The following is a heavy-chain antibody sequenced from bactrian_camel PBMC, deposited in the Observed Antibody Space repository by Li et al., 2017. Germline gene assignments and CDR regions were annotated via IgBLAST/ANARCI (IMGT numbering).Heavy chain of an antibody. CDR1: TYTKSRYC. D-gene: IGHD4*01. Sequence: HVQLVESGGDLVQPGGSLTLSCVVSTYTKSRYCMHWFRQAPGKEREGVAAISSDGITTYSDSVKGRFTISQDNAKNTLYLQMNSLKPEDTAVHYCAADRASYYRDYGPYRPGLGHWGQGTQVTVS. J-gene: IGHJ6*01. CDR2: ISSDGIT. CDR3: AADRASYYRDYGPYRPGLGH. V-gene: IGHV3S53*01.